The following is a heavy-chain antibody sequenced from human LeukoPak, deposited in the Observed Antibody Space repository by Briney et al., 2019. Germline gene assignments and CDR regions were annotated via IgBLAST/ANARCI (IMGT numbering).Heavy chain of an antibody. D-gene: IGHD1-14*01. CDR2: INHSGST. CDR1: GGSFSGYY. J-gene: IGHJ5*02. Sequence: ASETLSLTCAVYGGSFSGYYWSWIRQPPGKGLEWIGEINHSGSTNYNPSLKSRVTISVDTSKNQFSLKLSSVTAADTAVYYCARGGGNHSNPRHNWFDPWGQGTLVTVSS. V-gene: IGHV4-34*01. CDR3: ARGGGNHSNPRHNWFDP.